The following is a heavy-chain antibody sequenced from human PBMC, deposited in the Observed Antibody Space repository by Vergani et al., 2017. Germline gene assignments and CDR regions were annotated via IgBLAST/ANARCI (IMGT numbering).Heavy chain of an antibody. CDR3: VKERTGLGSYDVDY. CDR1: GFIFSNSA. J-gene: IGHJ4*01. Sequence: EVHLLESGGGLVQSGGSLRLSCAASGFIFSNSAVSWVRQAPGRGLAWVSSISGPGLSAYYADSVKGRFSISRDNSKNTVFLQMNSLRAEDTAIYYCVKERTGLGSYDVDYWG. CDR2: ISGPGLSA. V-gene: IGHV3-23*01. D-gene: IGHD5-12*01.